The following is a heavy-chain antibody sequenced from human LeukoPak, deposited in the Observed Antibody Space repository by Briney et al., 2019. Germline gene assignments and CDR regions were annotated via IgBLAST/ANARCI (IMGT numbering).Heavy chain of an antibody. D-gene: IGHD2-2*01. V-gene: IGHV4-34*01. J-gene: IGHJ4*02. CDR2: INHSGST. Sequence: SETLSLTCAVYGGSFSGYYWSWIRQPPGKGLEWIGEINHSGSTNYNPSLKSRVTISVDTSKNQFSLKLSSVTAADTAVYYYARGPGYCSSTSCFPPDYWGQGALVTVSS. CDR3: ARGPGYCSSTSCFPPDY. CDR1: GGSFSGYY.